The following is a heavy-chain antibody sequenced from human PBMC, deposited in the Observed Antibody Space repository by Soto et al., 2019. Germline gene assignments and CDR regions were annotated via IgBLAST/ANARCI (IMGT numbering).Heavy chain of an antibody. CDR3: THRRGYSDRTGLYYGPFTC. Sequence: VSGPTLVNPTQTLTLTCTFSGFSLSTNGVVVGWFRQPPGKTLEWLALIYWNDDKRYSPSLQSRLTVTKDTSKNQVVLTMTNMDPVDTATYYCTHRRGYSDRTGLYYGPFTCWGQGTLVTVSS. CDR2: IYWNDDK. CDR1: GFSLSTNGVV. J-gene: IGHJ4*02. D-gene: IGHD3-22*01. V-gene: IGHV2-5*01.